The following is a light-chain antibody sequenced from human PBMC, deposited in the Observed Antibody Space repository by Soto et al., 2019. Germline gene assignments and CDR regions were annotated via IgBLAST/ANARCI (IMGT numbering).Light chain of an antibody. CDR3: SSYTSSSTYV. J-gene: IGLJ1*01. CDR2: GVS. V-gene: IGLV2-14*01. Sequence: QSVLTQPASVSASPGQSITISCTGGKNDIGSSDYVSWYQQHPGKAPKLIIYGVSNRPSGTSDRLSGSKSGNTASLTISGLQAEDEADYYCSSYTSSSTYVFGTGTKVTVL. CDR1: KNDIGSSDY.